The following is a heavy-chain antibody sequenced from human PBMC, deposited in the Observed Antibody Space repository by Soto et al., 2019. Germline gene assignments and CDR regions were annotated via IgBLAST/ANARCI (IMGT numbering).Heavy chain of an antibody. J-gene: IGHJ4*02. Sequence: PGGSLRLSCSASGCTFNSYAMSWVRQAPGKGLEWVSTISGGGGSTYYADSVKGRFTISRDNSKNTLYLQMNSLRDEDTAVYYCAKDIQRYSGSYYVYWGQGT. D-gene: IGHD1-26*01. CDR2: ISGGGGST. CDR1: GCTFNSYA. CDR3: AKDIQRYSGSYYVY. V-gene: IGHV3-23*01.